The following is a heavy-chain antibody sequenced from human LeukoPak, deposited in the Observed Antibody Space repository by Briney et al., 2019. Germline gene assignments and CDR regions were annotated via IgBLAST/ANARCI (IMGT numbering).Heavy chain of an antibody. CDR3: ARGSGVVWFDP. CDR2: ISGSGGST. J-gene: IGHJ5*02. CDR1: GFTFSSYA. Sequence: GGSLRLSCAASGFTFSSYAMSWVRQAPGKGLEWVSGISGSGGSTYYADSVKGRFTISRDNAKNTLFLQMNSLRAEDTAVYYCARGSGVVWFDPWGQGTLVTVSS. D-gene: IGHD3-3*01. V-gene: IGHV3-23*01.